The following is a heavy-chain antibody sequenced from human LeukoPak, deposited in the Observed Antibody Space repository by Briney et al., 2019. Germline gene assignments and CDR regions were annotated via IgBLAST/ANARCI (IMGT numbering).Heavy chain of an antibody. D-gene: IGHD6-13*01. CDR3: ARERAAKTRFDY. J-gene: IGHJ4*02. CDR1: GGSLRSGEYY. V-gene: IGHV4-30-4*01. Sequence: SYTLSLTCTVSGGSLRSGEYYWCWRRQPPGKGLESIGFIYYSVSTYYNPSLKSRVTISVDTSKNQFSLRLSSVTAADTAVYYCARERAAKTRFDYWGQGTLLTVSS. CDR2: IYYSVST.